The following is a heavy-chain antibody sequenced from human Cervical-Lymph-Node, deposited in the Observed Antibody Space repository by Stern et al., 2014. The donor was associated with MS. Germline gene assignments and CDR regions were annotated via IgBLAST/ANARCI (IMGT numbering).Heavy chain of an antibody. Sequence: QVQLQESGPGLVKPSETLSLTCTVSGGSIGSYYWSWIRQPPGKGLEWIGYVYYSGSTNYNPSLKSRVTISLDTPKKQFSLKLTSVTAADTAVYYCARDVGYASGLDYWGQGTQVIVSS. CDR1: GGSIGSYY. J-gene: IGHJ4*02. D-gene: IGHD3-16*01. V-gene: IGHV4-59*01. CDR3: ARDVGYASGLDY. CDR2: VYYSGST.